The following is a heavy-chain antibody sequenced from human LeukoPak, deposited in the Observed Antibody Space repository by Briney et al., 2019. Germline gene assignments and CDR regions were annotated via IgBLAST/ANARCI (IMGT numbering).Heavy chain of an antibody. V-gene: IGHV1-2*02. CDR1: GYTFTGYY. CDR2: INPNSGGT. J-gene: IGHJ6*03. CDR3: ARAGRYSSPQYYYYYMDV. D-gene: IGHD6-13*01. Sequence: ASVKVSCKASGYTFTGYYMHWVRQAPGQGLEWMGWINPNSGGTKYAQKFQGGVTITADESTSTAYMELSSLRSEDTAVYYCARAGRYSSPQYYYYYMDVWGKGTTVTVSS.